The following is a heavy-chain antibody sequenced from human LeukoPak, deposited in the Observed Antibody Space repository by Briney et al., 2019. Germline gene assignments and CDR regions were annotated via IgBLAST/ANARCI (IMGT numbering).Heavy chain of an antibody. J-gene: IGHJ4*02. Sequence: SETLSLTCTVSGYSISSGYYWGWIRQPPGKGLEWIGSIYYSGSTYYNPSLKSRVTISVDTSKNQFSLKLSSVTAADTAVYYCARQMWQLWLIDYWGQGTLVTVSS. CDR3: ARQMWQLWLIDY. CDR2: IYYSGST. CDR1: GYSISSGYY. V-gene: IGHV4-38-2*02. D-gene: IGHD5-18*01.